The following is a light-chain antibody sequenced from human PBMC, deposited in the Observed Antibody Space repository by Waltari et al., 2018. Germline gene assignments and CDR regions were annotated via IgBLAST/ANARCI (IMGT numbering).Light chain of an antibody. V-gene: IGLV4-69*01. J-gene: IGLJ3*02. CDR3: QTGGHGTWV. CDR2: VNSDGSP. Sequence: QLELTQSPSASASLGASVKLTCTLSSGHITNVVAWHQKQPQKGPRYLMKVNSDGSPSRGDEIPDRFSGSSSGAERYLTISSLQSEDEADYYCQTGGHGTWVFGGGTKLTVL. CDR1: SGHITNV.